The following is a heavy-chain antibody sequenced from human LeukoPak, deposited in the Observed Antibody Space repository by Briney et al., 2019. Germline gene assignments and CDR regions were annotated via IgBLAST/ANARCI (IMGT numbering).Heavy chain of an antibody. J-gene: IGHJ4*02. Sequence: SVKVSCKASGFTFTSSVMQWVRQARGQRLEWIGWIVVGSGNTNYAQKFQERVTITRDMSTSTAYMELSSLRSEDTAVYYCAAVPGYYYDSSGLGYWGQGTLVTVSS. V-gene: IGHV1-58*02. CDR1: GFTFTSSV. D-gene: IGHD3-22*01. CDR2: IVVGSGNT. CDR3: AAVPGYYYDSSGLGY.